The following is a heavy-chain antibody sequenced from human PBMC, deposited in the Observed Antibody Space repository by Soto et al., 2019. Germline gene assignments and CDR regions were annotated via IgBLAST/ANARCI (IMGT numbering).Heavy chain of an antibody. D-gene: IGHD5-12*01. J-gene: IGHJ2*01. V-gene: IGHV1-3*01. CDR3: AREDGSWHWHFDX. CDR2: INAFTGNT. CDR1: GYTFSNYA. Sequence: GASVKVSCRASGYTFSNYAMHWVRQAPGQRLEWMGWINAFTGNTKYSQKFQGRVTVTRDTSATTDYMELSSMRSEDTAVYYCAREDGSWHWHFDXWGRGTSVPVSX.